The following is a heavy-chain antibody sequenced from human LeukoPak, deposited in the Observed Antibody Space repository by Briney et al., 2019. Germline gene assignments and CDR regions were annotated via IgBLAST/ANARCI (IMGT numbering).Heavy chain of an antibody. CDR2: ISSSSSTI. CDR1: GFTLSSYN. V-gene: IGHV3-48*02. J-gene: IGHJ5*01. CDR3: ARDLGGGYSSSWYDC. Sequence: GGAPRLSPAAPGFTLSSYNKKRVRQAPGKGGGGGLYISSSSSTIYYADSVKGRFTISRDNAKNSLYLQMNSLRDEDTAVYYCARDLGGGYSSSWYDCWGQGTLVTVSS. D-gene: IGHD6-13*01.